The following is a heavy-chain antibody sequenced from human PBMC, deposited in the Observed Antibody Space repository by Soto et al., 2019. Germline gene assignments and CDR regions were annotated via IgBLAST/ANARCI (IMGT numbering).Heavy chain of an antibody. CDR1: GGSISSGDYY. V-gene: IGHV4-30-4*01. J-gene: IGHJ4*02. CDR3: ARTIIAAAGTFDY. D-gene: IGHD6-13*01. CDR2: IYYSGST. Sequence: LSLTCTVSGGSISSGDYYWSWIRQPPGKGLEWIGYIYYSGSTYYNPSLKSRVTISVDTSKNQFSLKLSSVTAADAAVYYCARTIIAAAGTFDYWGQGTLVTVSS.